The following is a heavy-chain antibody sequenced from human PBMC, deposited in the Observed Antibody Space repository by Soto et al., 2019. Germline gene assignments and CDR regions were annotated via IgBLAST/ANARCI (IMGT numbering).Heavy chain of an antibody. CDR3: ARDRYSSSWYPRNYYYYGMDV. CDR2: IWYDGSNK. CDR1: GFTFSSYG. D-gene: IGHD6-13*01. V-gene: IGHV3-33*01. Sequence: GGSLRLSCAASGFTFSSYGMHWVRQAPGKGLEWVAVIWYDGSNKYYADSVKGRFTISRDNSKNTLYLQMNSLRAEDTAVYYCARDRYSSSWYPRNYYYYGMDVWGQGTTVTVSS. J-gene: IGHJ6*02.